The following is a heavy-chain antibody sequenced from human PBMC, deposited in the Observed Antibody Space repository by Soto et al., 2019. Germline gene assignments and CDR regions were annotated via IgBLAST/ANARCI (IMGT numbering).Heavy chain of an antibody. Sequence: SATLSLTGSVDGGSCIAHDLSWRRQPPGKGLEWIGEINHSGGTSYNPSLKSRVTISVDKSKNQFSLNLTSVTAADTAVYYCTRVAQGKCSGSRCYRWFDPWGQGTLVTVSS. D-gene: IGHD2-2*02. CDR3: TRVAQGKCSGSRCYRWFDP. J-gene: IGHJ5*02. CDR1: GGSCIAHD. V-gene: IGHV4-34*01. CDR2: INHSGGT.